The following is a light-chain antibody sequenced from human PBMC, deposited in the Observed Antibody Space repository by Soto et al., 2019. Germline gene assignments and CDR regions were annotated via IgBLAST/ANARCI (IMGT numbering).Light chain of an antibody. CDR1: SSDVGGYDL. J-gene: IGLJ2*01. V-gene: IGLV2-8*01. CDR2: EVA. CDR3: SSFAGNNNL. Sequence: QSALTQPPSASGSPGQSVTISCTGTSSDVGGYDLVSWYQQHPGKAPKLILYEVAKRPSGVPARFSGSKSGNTASLTVSGPQADDESDYYCSSFAGNNNLFGGGTKLTVL.